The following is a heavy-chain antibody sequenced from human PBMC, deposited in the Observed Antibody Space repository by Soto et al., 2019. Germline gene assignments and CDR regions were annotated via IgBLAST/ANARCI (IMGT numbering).Heavy chain of an antibody. D-gene: IGHD2-8*01. CDR1: GGTFSSYA. V-gene: IGHV1-69*13. J-gene: IGHJ6*02. CDR3: ARDPPLLMVYGPDGMDV. CDR2: IIPIFGTA. Sequence: GASVKVSCKASGGTFSSYAISWVRQAPGQGLEWMGGIIPIFGTANYAQKFQGRVTITADESTSTAYMELSSLRSEDTAVYYCARDPPLLMVYGPDGMDVWGQGTTVTVSS.